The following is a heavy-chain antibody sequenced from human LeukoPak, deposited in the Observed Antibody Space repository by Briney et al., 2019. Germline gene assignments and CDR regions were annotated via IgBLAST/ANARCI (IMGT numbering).Heavy chain of an antibody. CDR1: GGSISSSSYY. CDR3: AKSGGYGLIDY. CDR2: IYYSGST. D-gene: IGHD1-26*01. J-gene: IGHJ4*01. V-gene: IGHV4-39*01. Sequence: SETLSLTCTVSGGSISSSSYYWGWIRQPPGKGLEWIGSIYYSGSTYYNSSLKSRVTISIDTSKNQVSLNLTSMTAADTAVYYCAKSGGYGLIDYWGQGTLVTVSS.